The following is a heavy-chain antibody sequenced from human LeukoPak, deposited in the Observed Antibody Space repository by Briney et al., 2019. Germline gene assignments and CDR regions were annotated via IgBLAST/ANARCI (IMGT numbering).Heavy chain of an antibody. CDR1: GFTFSSYS. Sequence: PGGSLRLSCAASGFTFSSYSMNWVRQAPGKGLEWVSYISSSSSTIYYADSMKGRFTISRDNAKNSLYLQMNSLRAEDTAVYYCARAGYPLPGNGMDVWGQGTTVTVSS. V-gene: IGHV3-48*04. J-gene: IGHJ6*02. CDR2: ISSSSSTI. D-gene: IGHD1-26*01. CDR3: ARAGYPLPGNGMDV.